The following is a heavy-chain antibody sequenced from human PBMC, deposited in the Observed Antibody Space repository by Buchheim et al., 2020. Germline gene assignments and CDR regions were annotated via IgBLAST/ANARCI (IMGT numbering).Heavy chain of an antibody. Sequence: QLQLQESGPGLVKPSETLSLTCTVSGGSISSSSYYWGWIRQPPGKGLEWIGSIYYSGSTYYNPSLKSRVPISVDTSQNQFSLKLSSVTAADTAVYYCARAVGYYGSGGSYYFDYWGQGTL. J-gene: IGHJ4*02. CDR2: IYYSGST. V-gene: IGHV4-39*01. CDR1: GGSISSSSYY. D-gene: IGHD3-10*01. CDR3: ARAVGYYGSGGSYYFDY.